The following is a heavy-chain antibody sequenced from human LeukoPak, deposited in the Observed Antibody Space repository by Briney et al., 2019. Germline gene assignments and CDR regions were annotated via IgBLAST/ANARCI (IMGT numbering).Heavy chain of an antibody. CDR1: GFTFSSYG. V-gene: IGHV3-30*02. J-gene: IGHJ3*02. Sequence: GGSLRLSCAASGFTFSSYGMHWVRQAPGKGLEWVAFIRYDGSNKYYADSVKGRFTISRDNSKNTLYLQMNSLRAEDTAVYYCAMPYYYGSGSSHAFDIWGQGTMVTVSS. D-gene: IGHD3-10*01. CDR3: AMPYYYGSGSSHAFDI. CDR2: IRYDGSNK.